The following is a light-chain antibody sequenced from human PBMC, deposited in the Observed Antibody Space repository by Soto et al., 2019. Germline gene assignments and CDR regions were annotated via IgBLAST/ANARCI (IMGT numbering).Light chain of an antibody. CDR1: SSDVGGYNY. J-gene: IGLJ1*01. CDR3: SSYTSSSTPFYV. V-gene: IGLV2-14*01. Sequence: QSALTQPASVSGSPGQSITISCTGTSSDVGGYNYVSWYQQHPGKAPKLMIYEVSNRPSGVSNRFSGSKSGNTASLTISGLQVEDEADYYCSSYTSSSTPFYVFGTGTKLTVL. CDR2: EVS.